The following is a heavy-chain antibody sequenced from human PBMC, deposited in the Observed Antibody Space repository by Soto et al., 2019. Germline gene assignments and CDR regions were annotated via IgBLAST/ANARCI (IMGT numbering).Heavy chain of an antibody. Sequence: QVQLQESGPGLVKPSQTLSLTCTVSGGSISSGGYYWSWIRQHPGKGLEWIGYIYYSGSTYYNPPLKSRVTISVDTSKNQFSLKLSSVTAADTAVYYCARDLGGSSTMAYYYYYGMDVWGQGTTVTVSS. CDR1: GGSISSGGYY. CDR3: ARDLGGSSTMAYYYYYGMDV. D-gene: IGHD6-13*01. J-gene: IGHJ6*02. V-gene: IGHV4-31*03. CDR2: IYYSGST.